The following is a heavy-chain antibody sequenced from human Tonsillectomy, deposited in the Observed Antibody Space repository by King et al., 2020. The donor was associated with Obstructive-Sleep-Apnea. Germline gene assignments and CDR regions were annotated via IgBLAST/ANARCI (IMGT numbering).Heavy chain of an antibody. J-gene: IGHJ3*02. CDR2: IYSSGST. CDR1: GGSISGYF. CDR3: ARYHGDAFDI. D-gene: IGHD1-14*01. V-gene: IGHV4-59*01. Sequence: VQLQESGPGLVKPSETLSLTCIVSGGSISGYFWSWIRQPPGKGLEYIGYIYSSGSTNYNPSLTSRVTIAVDTSNNHFSSRLNSVTAADTALYYCARYHGDAFDIWGQGTMVTVSS.